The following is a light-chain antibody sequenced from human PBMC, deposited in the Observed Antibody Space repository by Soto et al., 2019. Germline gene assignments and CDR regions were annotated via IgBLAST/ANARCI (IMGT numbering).Light chain of an antibody. CDR3: QHYAGH. V-gene: IGKV1-5*01. CDR1: QNIRNW. Sequence: DTQMTQSPSIVSASVGDRVTITCRASQNIRNWLAWYQQKPGKAPKVLIYGASNLESAVPSRFSGSGSGTQFTLTISSLQPDDFATYHCQHYAGHFGQGAKVEIK. CDR2: GAS. J-gene: IGKJ2*01.